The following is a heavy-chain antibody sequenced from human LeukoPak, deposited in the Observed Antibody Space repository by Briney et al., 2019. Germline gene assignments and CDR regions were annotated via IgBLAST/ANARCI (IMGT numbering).Heavy chain of an antibody. D-gene: IGHD6-6*01. J-gene: IGHJ4*02. CDR1: GYTFSNYG. CDR2: ISAYTGKT. Sequence: ASVKVSCKASGYTFSNYGISWVRQAPGQGLEWVGWISAYTGKTNYAQKVQGRVTMTTDTSTSTAYMDLRSLRSDDTAVYYCAREGIAARPDAYDYWGQGTLVTVSS. CDR3: AREGIAARPDAYDY. V-gene: IGHV1-18*01.